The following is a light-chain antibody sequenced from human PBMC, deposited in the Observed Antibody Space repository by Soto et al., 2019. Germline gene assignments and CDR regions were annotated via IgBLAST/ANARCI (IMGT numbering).Light chain of an antibody. CDR1: QSVSSFY. Sequence: EIVLTQSPGTLSLSPGERSTLSCRASQSVSSFYLAWYQQRAGQAPRLLIYGASTRATGIPDRFSGSGSGTAFILTISRLEPEDFAVYYCQQYGDWPRTFGQGTKVEIK. CDR2: GAS. J-gene: IGKJ1*01. CDR3: QQYGDWPRT. V-gene: IGKV3-20*01.